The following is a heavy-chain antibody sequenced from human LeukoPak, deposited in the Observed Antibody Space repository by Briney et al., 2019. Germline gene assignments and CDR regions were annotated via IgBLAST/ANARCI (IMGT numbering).Heavy chain of an antibody. D-gene: IGHD6-13*01. V-gene: IGHV3-66*02. CDR2: IYSGGDT. CDR3: TRGPGSTWYSDY. CDR1: GSTVSSNY. J-gene: IGHJ4*02. Sequence: PGGSLRLSCAASGSTVSSNYMNWVRQAPGKGLEGVSIIYSGGDTYYVDSVKGRFTISRDNSKNTLYLQMNSLRPEDTAVYYCTRGPGSTWYSDYWGQGTLVTVSS.